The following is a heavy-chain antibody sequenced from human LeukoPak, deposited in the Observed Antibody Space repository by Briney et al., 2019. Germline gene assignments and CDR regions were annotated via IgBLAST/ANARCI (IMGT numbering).Heavy chain of an antibody. V-gene: IGHV5-51*01. Sequence: GESLQISCQGSGYSFTSYWIGWVRQLPGKGPEWMGIIYPGDSDTRYSPSFQGQVTISADKSISTAYLQWSSLKASDTAMYYCARQIPILGYCSSTSCRAPGMDVWGQGTTVTVSS. J-gene: IGHJ6*02. CDR2: IYPGDSDT. D-gene: IGHD2-2*01. CDR1: GYSFTSYW. CDR3: ARQIPILGYCSSTSCRAPGMDV.